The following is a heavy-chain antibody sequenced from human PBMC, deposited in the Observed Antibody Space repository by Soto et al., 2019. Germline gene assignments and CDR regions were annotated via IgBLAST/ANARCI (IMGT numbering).Heavy chain of an antibody. CDR3: AKDGSTTGDFWSGYYLYYYYGMDV. CDR2: ISGSGGST. V-gene: IGHV3-23*01. J-gene: IGHJ6*02. CDR1: GFTFSSYA. Sequence: GGSLRLSCAASGFTFSSYAMSWVRQAPGKGLEWVSAISGSGGSTYYADSVKGRFTISRDNSKNTLYLQMNSLRAEDTAVHYCAKDGSTTGDFWSGYYLYYYYGMDVWGQGTTVTVSS. D-gene: IGHD3-3*01.